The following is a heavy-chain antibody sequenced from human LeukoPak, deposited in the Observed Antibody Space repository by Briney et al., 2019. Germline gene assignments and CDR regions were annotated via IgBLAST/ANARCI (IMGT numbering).Heavy chain of an antibody. J-gene: IGHJ3*02. D-gene: IGHD5-24*01. CDR1: GGTFSSYA. V-gene: IGHV1-69*13. CDR3: AREMATTPRDAFDI. Sequence: GASVNVSCKASGGTFSSYAISWVRQAPGQGLKWIGGIIPMFGTANYAQKFQGRVTITADESTSTAYMELSSLRSEDTAVYYCAREMATTPRDAFDIWGQGTMVTVSS. CDR2: IIPMFGTA.